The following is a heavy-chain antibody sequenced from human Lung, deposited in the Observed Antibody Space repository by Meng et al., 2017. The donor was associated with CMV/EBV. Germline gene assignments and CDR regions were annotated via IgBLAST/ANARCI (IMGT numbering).Heavy chain of an antibody. J-gene: IGHJ3*02. CDR2: ISYDGSNK. CDR1: GFTFSSYA. V-gene: IGHV3-30*04. Sequence: GGSLRLSXAASGFTFSSYAMHWVRQAPGKGLEWVAVISYDGSNKYYADSVKGRFTISRDNSKNTLYLQMNSLRAEDTAVYYCARGAWFPGYCSSTSCYSAFDIWGQGTMVT. D-gene: IGHD2-2*01. CDR3: ARGAWFPGYCSSTSCYSAFDI.